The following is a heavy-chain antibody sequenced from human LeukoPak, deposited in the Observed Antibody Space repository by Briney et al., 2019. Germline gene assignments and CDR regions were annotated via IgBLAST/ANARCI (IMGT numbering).Heavy chain of an antibody. J-gene: IGHJ3*02. CDR2: FSTSSSHI. Sequence: EGSLRLPCAASGFTFSSYSMNWVRQAPGKGLEWVSYFSTSSSHIYYADSEKGRFTISRDNAKNSLYLQMNSLRAEDTAVYYCVKYSDSVAGAALLDAFDIWGQGTMVTVSS. V-gene: IGHV3-21*01. D-gene: IGHD6-13*01. CDR3: VKYSDSVAGAALLDAFDI. CDR1: GFTFSSYS.